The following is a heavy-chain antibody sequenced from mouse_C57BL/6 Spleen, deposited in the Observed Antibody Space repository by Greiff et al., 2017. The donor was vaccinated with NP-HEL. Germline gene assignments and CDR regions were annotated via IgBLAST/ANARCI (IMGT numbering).Heavy chain of an antibody. CDR3: AREREFITTVVAGDYFDY. D-gene: IGHD1-1*01. CDR2: IYPRSGNT. J-gene: IGHJ2*01. Sequence: QVQLQQSGAELARPGASVKLSCKASGYTFTSYGISWVKQRTGQGLEWIGEIYPRSGNTYYNEKFKGKATLTADKSSSTAYMELRSLTSEDSAVYFGAREREFITTVVAGDYFDYWGQGTTLTVSS. CDR1: GYTFTSYG. V-gene: IGHV1-81*01.